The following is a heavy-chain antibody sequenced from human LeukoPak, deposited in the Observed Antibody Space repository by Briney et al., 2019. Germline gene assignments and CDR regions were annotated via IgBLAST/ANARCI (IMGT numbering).Heavy chain of an antibody. D-gene: IGHD3-3*01. CDR1: GASISNSAYY. Sequence: SETLSLTCPVSGASISNSAYYWLWIRQPPGEGLECIGTVHYRGGTFYNPSLKTRVNISVDTSKNQFSLQLSSVTAADTAVYYCARLFFVIDTWGQGTLVTVSS. V-gene: IGHV4-39*01. J-gene: IGHJ5*02. CDR2: VHYRGGT. CDR3: ARLFFVIDT.